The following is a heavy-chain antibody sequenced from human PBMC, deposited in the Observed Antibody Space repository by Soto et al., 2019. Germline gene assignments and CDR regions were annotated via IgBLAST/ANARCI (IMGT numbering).Heavy chain of an antibody. Sequence: QVQLVQSGAEVKKPGASVKVSCKASDYTFTSYGISWVRQAPGQGLEWVGWINTYSGNTDYARKFQGRVTMTTDTSTSTAYMEMRSLRFDDMAVYYCARAAETRYYGMDVWGQGTTVTVSS. V-gene: IGHV1-18*03. CDR2: INTYSGNT. CDR1: DYTFTSYG. J-gene: IGHJ6*02. CDR3: ARAAETRYYGMDV.